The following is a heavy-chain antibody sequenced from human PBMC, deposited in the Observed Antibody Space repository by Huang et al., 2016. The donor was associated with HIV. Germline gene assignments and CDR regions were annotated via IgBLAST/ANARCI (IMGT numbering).Heavy chain of an antibody. CDR3: ARGFQAKPGDY. V-gene: IGHV3-7*01. CDR2: LNLDGSEG. J-gene: IGHJ4*02. Sequence: EVHLVESGGGLVRPGRSLRLSCAASGFTFRSYWMNWVRQAPGRGLEWLANLNLDGSEGFYVDSVRGRFTISRDNANNSVSLQLNSLKAEDTGVYYCARGFQAKPGDYWGQGTLVTVSS. CDR1: GFTFRSYW.